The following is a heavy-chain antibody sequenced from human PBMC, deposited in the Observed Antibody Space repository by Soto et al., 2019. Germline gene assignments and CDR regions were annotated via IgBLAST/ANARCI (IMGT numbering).Heavy chain of an antibody. Sequence: SETLSLTCTVSGGSINNYYLSWIRQSPGKGLEWIGYIYYSGTTNYNPSLKSRVTISIDRSENQFSLKVSSVTAADTAVYFCTRAAYYRYYFDVWGHGTLVTVSS. CDR2: IYYSGTT. D-gene: IGHD3-10*01. CDR1: GGSINNYY. CDR3: TRAAYYRYYFDV. V-gene: IGHV4-59*01. J-gene: IGHJ4*01.